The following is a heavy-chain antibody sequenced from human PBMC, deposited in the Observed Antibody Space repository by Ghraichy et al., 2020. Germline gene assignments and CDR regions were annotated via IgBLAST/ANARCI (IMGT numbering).Heavy chain of an antibody. J-gene: IGHJ3*02. V-gene: IGHV1-8*01. CDR2: MNPNSGNT. CDR3: ARGGPVLLLGPNDAFDI. CDR1: GYTFTSYD. D-gene: IGHD3-10*01. Sequence: ASVKVSCKASGYTFTSYDINWVRQATGQGLEWMGWMNPNSGNTGYAQKFQGRVTMTRNTSISTAYMELSSLRSEDTAVYYCARGGPVLLLGPNDAFDIWGQGTMVTVSS.